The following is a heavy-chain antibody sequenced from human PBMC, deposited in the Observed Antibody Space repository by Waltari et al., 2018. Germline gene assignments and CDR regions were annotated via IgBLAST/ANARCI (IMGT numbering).Heavy chain of an antibody. D-gene: IGHD2-2*01. Sequence: QVQLVQSGAEVKTPGASVKVSCKASGYTFTSYDINWVRQATGQGLEWMGWMNPNSGNTGYAQKFQGRVTMTRNTSISTAYMELSSLRSEDTAVYYCARSPSIVVVPAALYYYYYYMDVWGKGTTVTVSS. V-gene: IGHV1-8*01. CDR2: MNPNSGNT. J-gene: IGHJ6*03. CDR1: GYTFTSYD. CDR3: ARSPSIVVVPAALYYYYYYMDV.